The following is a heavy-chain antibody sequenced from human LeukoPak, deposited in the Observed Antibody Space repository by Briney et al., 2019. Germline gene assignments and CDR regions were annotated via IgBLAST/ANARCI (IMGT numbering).Heavy chain of an antibody. V-gene: IGHV4-59*01. J-gene: IGHJ4*02. D-gene: IGHD1-26*01. Sequence: SETLSLTCIVSGDSISSYYWSWIRQLPGKGLEWIGYTSHSGSTNSNPSLKSRVTISVDASKNQFSLRLSSVTAADTAVYYCARVIVGVTIPLYYFDYWGQGTLVTVSS. CDR1: GDSISSYY. CDR2: TSHSGST. CDR3: ARVIVGVTIPLYYFDY.